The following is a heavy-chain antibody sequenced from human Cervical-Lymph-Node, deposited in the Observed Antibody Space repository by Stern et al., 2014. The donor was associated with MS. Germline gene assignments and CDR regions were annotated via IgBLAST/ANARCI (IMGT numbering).Heavy chain of an antibody. CDR2: IYWDNDK. J-gene: IGHJ5*02. D-gene: IGHD6-13*01. Sequence: QVTLRESGPTLVKPTQTLTLTCTFSGFSLSTSGVGVGWIRQPPGKALEGLALIYWDNDKRYSSSLKSRLTITKDTSKNQVVLTMTNMDPVDTATYYCAHRRYSSNLVGGAFDPWGQGTLVTVSS. CDR1: GFSLSTSGVG. V-gene: IGHV2-5*02. CDR3: AHRRYSSNLVGGAFDP.